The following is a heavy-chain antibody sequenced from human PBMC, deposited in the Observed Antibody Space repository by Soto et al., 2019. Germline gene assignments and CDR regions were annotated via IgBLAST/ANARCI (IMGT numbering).Heavy chain of an antibody. D-gene: IGHD3-10*01. V-gene: IGHV4-59*01. J-gene: IGHJ1*01. Sequence: SETLSLTCTVSGGSISSYYWSWIRQPPGKGLEWIGYIYYSGSTNYNPSLKSRVTISVDTSKNQFSLKLSSVTAADTAVYYCASEYGSGSFQHWGQGTLVTVSS. CDR3: ASEYGSGSFQH. CDR1: GGSISSYY. CDR2: IYYSGST.